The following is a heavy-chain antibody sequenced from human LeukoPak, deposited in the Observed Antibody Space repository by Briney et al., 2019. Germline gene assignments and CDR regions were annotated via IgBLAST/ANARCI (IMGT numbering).Heavy chain of an antibody. J-gene: IGHJ5*02. CDR2: ISGSGGST. CDR1: GFTVSSNY. CDR3: AKGLVVPAASDWFDP. Sequence: SGGSLRLSCAASGFTVSSNYMNWVRQAPGKGLEWVSAISGSGGSTYYADSVKGRFTTSRDNSKNTLYLQMNSLRAEDTAVYYCAKGLVVPAASDWFDPWGQGTLVTVSS. D-gene: IGHD2-2*01. V-gene: IGHV3-23*01.